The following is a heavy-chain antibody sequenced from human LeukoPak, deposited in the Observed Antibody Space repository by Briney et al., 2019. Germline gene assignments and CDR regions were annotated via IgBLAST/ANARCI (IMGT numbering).Heavy chain of an antibody. J-gene: IGHJ4*02. CDR2: IYSGGST. V-gene: IGHV3-53*01. CDR1: GFTVSSNY. D-gene: IGHD2-15*01. Sequence: GGSLRLSCAASGFTVSSNYMSWVRQAPGKGLEWVSVIYSGGSTYYADSVKGRFTISRDNSKNTLYLQMNSLRAEDTAIYYCAKAQYCSGGSCYSLSTQKSPDYWGQGTLVTVSS. CDR3: AKAQYCSGGSCYSLSTQKSPDY.